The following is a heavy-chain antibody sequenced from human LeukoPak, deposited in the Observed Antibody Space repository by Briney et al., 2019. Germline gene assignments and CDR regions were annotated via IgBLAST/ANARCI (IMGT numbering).Heavy chain of an antibody. D-gene: IGHD5-12*01. CDR1: GFSLSSSGEG. J-gene: IGHJ4*02. CDR3: ALSLYSGYGRYFDY. CDR2: IYWDDDK. V-gene: IGHV2-5*02. Sequence: SGPTLVNPTQTLTLTCTFSGFSLSSSGEGVGWIRQPPGKALEWLALIYWDDDKRYSPSLKSRLTITKDTSKNQVVLTMTNMDPVDTATYYCALSLYSGYGRYFDYWGQGTLVTVSS.